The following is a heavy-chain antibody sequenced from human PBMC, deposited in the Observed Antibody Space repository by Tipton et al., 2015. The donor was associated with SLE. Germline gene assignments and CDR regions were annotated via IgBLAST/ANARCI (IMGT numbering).Heavy chain of an antibody. CDR3: ARCEVVVAATHFDY. D-gene: IGHD2-15*01. CDR2: IYYSGST. V-gene: IGHV4-31*03. Sequence: PGLVKPSQTLSLTCTVSGGSISSGGYYWSWIRQHPGKGLEWIGYIYYSGSTYYNPSLKSRVTISVDTSKNQFSPKLSSVTAADTAVYYCARCEVVVAATHFDYWGQGTLVTVSS. J-gene: IGHJ4*02. CDR1: GGSISSGGYY.